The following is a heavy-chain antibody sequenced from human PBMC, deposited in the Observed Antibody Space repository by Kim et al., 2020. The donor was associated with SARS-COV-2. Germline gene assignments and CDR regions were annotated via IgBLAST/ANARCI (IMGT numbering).Heavy chain of an antibody. Sequence: GGSLRLSCAASGFTFSSYAMHWVRQAPGKGLEWVAVISYDGSNKYYADSVKGRFTISRDNSKNTLYLQMNSLRAEDTAVYYCARDQLVNVYYDFWSGYYPHAPEDYWGQGTLVTVSS. CDR3: ARDQLVNVYYDFWSGYYPHAPEDY. D-gene: IGHD3-3*01. V-gene: IGHV3-30*04. CDR1: GFTFSSYA. J-gene: IGHJ4*02. CDR2: ISYDGSNK.